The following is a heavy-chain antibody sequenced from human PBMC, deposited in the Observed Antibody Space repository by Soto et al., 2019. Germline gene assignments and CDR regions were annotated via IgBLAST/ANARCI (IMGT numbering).Heavy chain of an antibody. CDR2: INDSGST. V-gene: IGHV4-34*01. J-gene: IGHJ3*02. CDR3: ARGLYSGSYSDAFDI. CDR1: GGSFSGYY. D-gene: IGHD1-26*01. Sequence: QVQLQQWGAGLLKPSETLSLTCAVYGGSFSGYYWSWIRQPPGKGLEWIGEINDSGSTNCNPSLKSRVTVSVDTSKTQFSLKMSSVTAADTAVFYCARGLYSGSYSDAFDIWGQGTMVTVSS.